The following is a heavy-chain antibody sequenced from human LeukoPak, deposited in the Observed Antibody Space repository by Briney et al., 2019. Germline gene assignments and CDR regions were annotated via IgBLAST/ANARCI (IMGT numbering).Heavy chain of an antibody. CDR2: ISGSGGST. J-gene: IGHJ4*02. D-gene: IGHD3-22*01. V-gene: IGHV3-23*01. CDR1: GFTFSSYA. Sequence: GGSLRLSCAASGFTFSSYAMSWVRQAPGKGLEWVSAISGSGGSTYYADSVKGRFTISRDNSKNTRYLQMNSLRAEDTAVYYCAKGRQRVVVISLLFDYWGQGTLVTVSS. CDR3: AKGRQRVVVISLLFDY.